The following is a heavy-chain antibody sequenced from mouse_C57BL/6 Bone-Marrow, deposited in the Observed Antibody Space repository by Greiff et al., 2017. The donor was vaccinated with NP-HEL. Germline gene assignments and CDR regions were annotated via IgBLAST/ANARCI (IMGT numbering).Heavy chain of an antibody. CDR2: ISSGSSTI. Sequence: EVHLVESGGGLVKPGGSLKLSCAASGFTFSDYGMHWVRQAPEKGLEWVAYISSGSSTIYYADTVKGRFTISRDNAKNTLFLQMTSLRSEDTAMYYCARHYGNYGRGYWYFDVWGTGTTVTVSS. CDR3: ARHYGNYGRGYWYFDV. J-gene: IGHJ1*03. CDR1: GFTFSDYG. D-gene: IGHD2-1*01. V-gene: IGHV5-17*01.